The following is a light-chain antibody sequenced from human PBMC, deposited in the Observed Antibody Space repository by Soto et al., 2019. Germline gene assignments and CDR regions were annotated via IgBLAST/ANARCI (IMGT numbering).Light chain of an antibody. CDR3: SSFTNSSPLGV. CDR2: DVD. V-gene: IGLV2-14*03. Sequence: QSALTQPVSVSGSPGQSITISCTGTSSDVGSYNYVSWYQHHPGKAPKLVIYDVDDRPSGVSNRFSGSKSGNTASLTISGLQAEDEADYYCSSFTNSSPLGVFGTGTKVTVL. J-gene: IGLJ1*01. CDR1: SSDVGSYNY.